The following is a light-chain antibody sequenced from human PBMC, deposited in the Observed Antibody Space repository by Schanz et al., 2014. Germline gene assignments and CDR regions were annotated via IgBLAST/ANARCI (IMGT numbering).Light chain of an antibody. J-gene: IGKJ2*01. Sequence: DIVMTQSPDSLAVSLGERATIHCKSSQSVLYSFNNKNYLAWYQLKPGQPPKLLIYWASTRESGVPDRFSGSGSGADFTLTISSLQAEDVAVYYCQQYYSTPYTFGQGTKLEIK. CDR3: QQYYSTPYT. V-gene: IGKV4-1*01. CDR2: WAS. CDR1: QSVLYSFNNKNY.